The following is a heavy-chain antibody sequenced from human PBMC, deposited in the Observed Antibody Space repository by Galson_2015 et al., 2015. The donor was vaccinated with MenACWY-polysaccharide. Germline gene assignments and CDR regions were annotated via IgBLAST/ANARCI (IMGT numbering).Heavy chain of an antibody. CDR3: AKRARVVVAVWYGMDV. Sequence: SLRLSCAASGFTFSSYAMSWVRQAPGKGLEWVSAITGSGGSTYYVDSVKGRFTISRDNSNNALYLQMNGLRAEDTAVYYYAKRARVVVAVWYGMDVWGQGTTVTVSS. CDR1: GFTFSSYA. CDR2: ITGSGGST. D-gene: IGHD2-15*01. J-gene: IGHJ6*02. V-gene: IGHV3-23*01.